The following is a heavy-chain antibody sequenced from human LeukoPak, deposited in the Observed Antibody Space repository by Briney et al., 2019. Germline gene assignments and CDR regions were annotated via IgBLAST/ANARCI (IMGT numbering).Heavy chain of an antibody. J-gene: IGHJ4*02. Sequence: GGSLRLSCVASGITFSNYAVSWVRQAPEKGLDWVSVISGSAHKIRYADSVKGRFTISRDNSENIVYPQMNNLRAEDTAVYYCAGRVTGYSSGYVYWGQGTLVTVSS. V-gene: IGHV3-23*01. D-gene: IGHD5-18*01. CDR1: GITFSNYA. CDR2: ISGSAHKI. CDR3: AGRVTGYSSGYVY.